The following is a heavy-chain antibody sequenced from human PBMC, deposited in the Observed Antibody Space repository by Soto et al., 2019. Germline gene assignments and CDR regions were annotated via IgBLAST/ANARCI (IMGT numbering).Heavy chain of an antibody. J-gene: IGHJ3*02. V-gene: IGHV1-46*03. CDR3: ARDVDVVISRDAFDI. D-gene: IGHD2-21*01. CDR1: GYTFTSYY. Sequence: ASVKVSCEASGYTFTSYYMHWVRQAPGQGLEWMGIINPSGGSTSYAQKFQGRVTMTRDTSTSTVYMELSSLRSEDTAVYYCARDVDVVISRDAFDIWGQGTMVTVSS. CDR2: INPSGGST.